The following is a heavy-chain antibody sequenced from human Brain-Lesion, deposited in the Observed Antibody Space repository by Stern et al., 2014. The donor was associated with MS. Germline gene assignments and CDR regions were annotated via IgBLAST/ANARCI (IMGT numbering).Heavy chain of an antibody. Sequence: QVQLQESGPGLVKPSQTLSLSCTVSGGSISSGGYYWSWIRQPAGKGLEWIGRIFNSGSTSYNPSLKSRATIPIDTSKTQFSLRLNSMTAADTAVYYCARGRVVPGFQYYATDVWGQGTTVIVSS. V-gene: IGHV4-61*02. CDR2: IFNSGST. CDR1: GGSISSGGYY. CDR3: ARGRVVPGFQYYATDV. J-gene: IGHJ6*02. D-gene: IGHD2-2*01.